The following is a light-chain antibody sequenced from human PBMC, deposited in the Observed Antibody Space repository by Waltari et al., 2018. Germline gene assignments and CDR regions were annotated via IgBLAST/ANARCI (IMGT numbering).Light chain of an antibody. CDR1: GSNVGRNY. Sequence: QSVVTQPPSASETPGQRVTISCSGSGSNVGRNYVTWYQQVPGTAPKVVIYRNYRRPSGGPDRFSGSKSGTSASLAISGLRSEDEADYYCAVWDDSVSGWVFGGGTKLTVL. V-gene: IGLV1-47*01. CDR3: AVWDDSVSGWV. CDR2: RNY. J-gene: IGLJ3*02.